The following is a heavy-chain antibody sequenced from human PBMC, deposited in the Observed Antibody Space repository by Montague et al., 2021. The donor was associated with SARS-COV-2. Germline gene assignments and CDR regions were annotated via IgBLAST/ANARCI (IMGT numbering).Heavy chain of an antibody. CDR3: ARGWFSPMLVAVIRGPLTS. CDR1: GGSISSSSYY. J-gene: IGHJ4*02. D-gene: IGHD3-22*01. V-gene: IGHV4-39*07. CDR2: IYYSGST. Sequence: SETLSLTRTVSGGSISSSSYYWGWIRQPPGKGLEWIGTIYYSGSTYYNPSLKSRVTISVDTSKNQSSLTLSSVTAAGTAVDYCARGWFSPMLVAVIRGPLTSGGQGALVPVPS.